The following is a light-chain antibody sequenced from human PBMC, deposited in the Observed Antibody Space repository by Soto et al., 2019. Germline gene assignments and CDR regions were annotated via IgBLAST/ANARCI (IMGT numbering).Light chain of an antibody. V-gene: IGKV3-11*01. J-gene: IGKJ2*01. Sequence: EIVLTQSPATLSLSPGERATFSCRASQSVSSYLAWYQQKPGQAPRLLIYDAFNRATGIPARFSGSESGTDFTLTINSLEPEDFAVYYCQQRSNWPYTFGQGTKLEI. CDR1: QSVSSY. CDR2: DAF. CDR3: QQRSNWPYT.